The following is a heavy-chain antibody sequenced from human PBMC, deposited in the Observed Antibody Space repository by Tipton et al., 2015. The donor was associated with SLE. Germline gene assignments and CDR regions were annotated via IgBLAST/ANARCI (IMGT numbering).Heavy chain of an antibody. J-gene: IGHJ4*02. CDR2: IYYSGST. CDR1: GGSISSSSYY. D-gene: IGHD6-19*01. CDR3: ARGPRASGWSEYYFDY. Sequence: TLSLTCTVSGGSISSSSYYWGWIRQPPGKGLEWIGSIYYSGSTYYNPSLKSRVTISVDTSKNQFSLKLSSVTAADTAVYYCARGPRASGWSEYYFDYWGQGTLVTVSS. V-gene: IGHV4-39*07.